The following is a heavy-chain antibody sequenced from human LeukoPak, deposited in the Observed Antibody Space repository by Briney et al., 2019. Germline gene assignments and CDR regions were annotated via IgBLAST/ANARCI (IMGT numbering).Heavy chain of an antibody. CDR2: IDNSGST. Sequence: ETLSLTCTVSDGSISKYYWSWVRQPPGNGLEWIAYIDNSGSTNYNPSLRSRVTISIDTSRNQFSLKLSSVTAADTAVYYCARTDYYDSSVIYYYALDIWGQGTMVTVSS. J-gene: IGHJ3*02. D-gene: IGHD3-22*01. V-gene: IGHV4-59*01. CDR1: DGSISKYY. CDR3: ARTDYYDSSVIYYYALDI.